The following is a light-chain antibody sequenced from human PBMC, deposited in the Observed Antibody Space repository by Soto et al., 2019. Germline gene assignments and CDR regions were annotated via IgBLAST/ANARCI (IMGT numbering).Light chain of an antibody. CDR3: RSYAVTFYV. V-gene: IGLV2-11*01. Sequence: QSALTQPRSVSGSHGQSVTISCTGTSTDVGASNNVSWYQQLPGRAPKLMIYDVSERPSGVPDRFSGSKSGNTASLTISGLQADDEADYYCRSYAVTFYVFGTGTKLTVL. CDR1: STDVGASNN. CDR2: DVS. J-gene: IGLJ1*01.